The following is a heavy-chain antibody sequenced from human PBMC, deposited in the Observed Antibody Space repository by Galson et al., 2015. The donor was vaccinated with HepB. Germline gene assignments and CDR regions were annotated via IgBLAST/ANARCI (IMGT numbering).Heavy chain of an antibody. Sequence: SLRLSCAASGFTFSDYSMSWVRQAPGKGLEWVSYISSSGNIVNYADSVEGRFTISRDKNSLYLQMNSLRAKDTAVYYCARDLRECAIDHWGQGTLVTVSS. CDR2: ISSSGNIV. J-gene: IGHJ4*02. CDR3: ARDLRECAIDH. V-gene: IGHV3-48*01. CDR1: GFTFSDYS.